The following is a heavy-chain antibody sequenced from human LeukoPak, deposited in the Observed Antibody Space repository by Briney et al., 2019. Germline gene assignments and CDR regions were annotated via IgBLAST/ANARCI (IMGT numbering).Heavy chain of an antibody. CDR3: ARRDITVVRGVSNVFDY. J-gene: IGHJ4*02. V-gene: IGHV4-30-4*01. D-gene: IGHD3-10*01. Sequence: SQTLSLTCTVSGGSISSGDYYWSRIRQPPGKGLEWIGYIYYSGSTYYNPSLKSRVTISVDTSKNQFSLKLSSVTAADTAVYYCARRDITVVRGVSNVFDYWGQGTLVTVSS. CDR2: IYYSGST. CDR1: GGSISSGDYY.